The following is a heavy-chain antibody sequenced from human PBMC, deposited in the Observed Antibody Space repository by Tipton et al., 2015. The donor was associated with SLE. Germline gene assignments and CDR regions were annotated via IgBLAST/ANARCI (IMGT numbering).Heavy chain of an antibody. V-gene: IGHV4-39*07. CDR2: IYYSGTT. Sequence: TLSLTCTVSGGSIRSSNYYWGWIRQPPGKGLEWIGSIYYSGTTYYNPSLKSRVTISVDTSKNQFSLNLTSVTAADTAVYYCEGAATGTNYYMDVWGKGTTVTVSS. CDR1: GGSIRSSNYY. J-gene: IGHJ6*03. CDR3: EGAATGTNYYMDV. D-gene: IGHD4-17*01.